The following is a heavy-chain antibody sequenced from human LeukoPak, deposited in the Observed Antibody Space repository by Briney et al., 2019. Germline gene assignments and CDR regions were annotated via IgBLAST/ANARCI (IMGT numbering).Heavy chain of an antibody. CDR1: GGSFSGYY. CDR3: ARKTHGSYFDY. Sequence: SETLSLTCAVYGGSFSGYYWSWIRQPPGKGLEWIGEINHSGSTNYNPSLKSRVTISVDTSKNQFSLKLNSVTAADTAVYYCARKTHGSYFDYWGQGTLVTVSS. CDR2: INHSGST. J-gene: IGHJ4*02. V-gene: IGHV4-34*01. D-gene: IGHD3-3*01.